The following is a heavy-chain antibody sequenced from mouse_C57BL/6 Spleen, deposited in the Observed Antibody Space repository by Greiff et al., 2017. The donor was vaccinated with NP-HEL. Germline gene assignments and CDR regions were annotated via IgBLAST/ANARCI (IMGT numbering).Heavy chain of an antibody. CDR1: GFTFSSYG. V-gene: IGHV5-6*01. J-gene: IGHJ3*01. CDR3: ARHRGTQVPFAY. CDR2: ISSGGSYT. Sequence: EVQVVESGGDLVKPGGSLKLSCAASGFTFSSYGMSWVRQTPDKRLEWVATISSGGSYTYYPDSVKGRFTISRDNAKNTLYLQMSSLKSGDTAMYYCARHRGTQVPFAYWGQGTLVTVSA. D-gene: IGHD3-2*02.